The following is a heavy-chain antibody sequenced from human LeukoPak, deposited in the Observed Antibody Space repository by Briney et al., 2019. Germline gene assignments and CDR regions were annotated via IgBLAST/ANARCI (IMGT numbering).Heavy chain of an antibody. Sequence: ASVKVSCKLSGYSGIELDMHWVRPAPGKGLAWMGGFDREDGGTIYARKFQGRVTMTEDSSTDTAYMQLSSLTSEDTAVYYCATHTISGVVTYAFQMWGRGTLVTVSS. CDR3: ATHTISGVVTYAFQM. CDR1: GYSGIELD. CDR2: FDREDGGT. D-gene: IGHD3-3*01. J-gene: IGHJ3*02. V-gene: IGHV1-24*01.